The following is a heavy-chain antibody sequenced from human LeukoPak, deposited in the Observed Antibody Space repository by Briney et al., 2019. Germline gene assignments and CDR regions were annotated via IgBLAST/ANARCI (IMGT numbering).Heavy chain of an antibody. D-gene: IGHD3-22*01. J-gene: IGHJ4*02. Sequence: SETLSLTCTVSGGSISSGGYYWSWIRQHPGKGLEWIGYIYYSGSTYYNPSLKSRVTISVDTSKNQFSLKLSSVTAADTAVYYCAKDPHYYDSGPNTNNFDYWGRGTLVTVSS. CDR1: GGSISSGGYY. CDR2: IYYSGST. CDR3: AKDPHYYDSGPNTNNFDY. V-gene: IGHV4-31*03.